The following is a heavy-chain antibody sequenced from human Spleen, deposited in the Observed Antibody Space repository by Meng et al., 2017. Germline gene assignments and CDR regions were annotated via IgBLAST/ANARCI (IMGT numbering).Heavy chain of an antibody. J-gene: IGHJ4*02. CDR1: GGSISSSNW. D-gene: IGHD1-14*01. V-gene: IGHV4-4*02. CDR3: ASGPRGPDQMYYFDY. Sequence: QLQRQGSRPGLGKPSGTPSLTCAASGGSISSSNWWSWVRQPPGKGLEWIGEIYHSGSTNYNPSLKSRVTISVDKSKNQFSLKLSSVTAADTAVYYCASGPRGPDQMYYFDYWGQGTLVTVSS. CDR2: IYHSGST.